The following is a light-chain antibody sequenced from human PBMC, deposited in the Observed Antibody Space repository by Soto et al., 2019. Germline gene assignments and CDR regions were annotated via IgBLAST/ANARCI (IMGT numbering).Light chain of an antibody. V-gene: IGKV1-39*01. J-gene: IGKJ1*01. CDR2: AAS. CDR3: QQYNSYSEA. Sequence: DIQMTQSPSSLSASVGDRVTITCRASQSISSYLNWYQQKPGKAPKLLIYAASSLQSGVPSRFSGSGSGTDFTLTISSLQTDDFATYYCQQYNSYSEAFGQGTKVDIK. CDR1: QSISSY.